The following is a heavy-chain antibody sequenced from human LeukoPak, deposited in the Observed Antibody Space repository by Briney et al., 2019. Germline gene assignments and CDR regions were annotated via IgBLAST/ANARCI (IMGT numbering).Heavy chain of an antibody. CDR1: GGSISSGDYY. CDR3: ASYTVVTGVDY. CDR2: IYYSGST. V-gene: IGHV4-30-4*01. D-gene: IGHD4-23*01. Sequence: SQTLSLTCTVSGGSISSGDYYWSWIRQPPGKGLEWIGYIYYSGSTYYNPSLKSRVTISVDTSKNQFSLKPSSVTAADTAVYYCASYTVVTGVDYWGQGTLVTVSS. J-gene: IGHJ4*02.